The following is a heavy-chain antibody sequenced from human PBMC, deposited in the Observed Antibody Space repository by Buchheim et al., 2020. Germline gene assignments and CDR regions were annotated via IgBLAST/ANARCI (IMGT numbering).Heavy chain of an antibody. J-gene: IGHJ5*02. V-gene: IGHV4-39*07. CDR1: GGSISSSSYY. Sequence: QLQLQESGPGLVKPSETLSLTCTVSGGSISSSSYYWGWIRQPPGEGLEWIGSIYYSGSTYYNPSLKSRVTISVDTSKNQFSLKLSSVTAADTAVYYCARGLPYSSSNWFDPWGQGTL. CDR2: IYYSGST. D-gene: IGHD6-13*01. CDR3: ARGLPYSSSNWFDP.